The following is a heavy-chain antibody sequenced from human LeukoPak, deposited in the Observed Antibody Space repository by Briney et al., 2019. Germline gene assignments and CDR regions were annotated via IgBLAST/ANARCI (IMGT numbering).Heavy chain of an antibody. D-gene: IGHD3-3*01. Sequence: KASQTLSLTCTVSGGSISHFWSWIRQPAGKGLEWIGRIYTSGSTNYNPSLKSRVTISVDTSKNQFSLKLTSVTAADTAVYYCARDLRFLEWLAFDIWGQGTMVTVSS. CDR3: ARDLRFLEWLAFDI. CDR2: IYTSGST. V-gene: IGHV4-4*07. J-gene: IGHJ3*02. CDR1: GGSISHF.